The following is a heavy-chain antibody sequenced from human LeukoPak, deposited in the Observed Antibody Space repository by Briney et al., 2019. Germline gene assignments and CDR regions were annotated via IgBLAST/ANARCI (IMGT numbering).Heavy chain of an antibody. CDR1: GYSFTSYW. CDR2: IDPSDSYT. J-gene: IGHJ5*02. Sequence: GESLRISCKGSGYSFTSYWISWVRQMPGKGLEWMGRIDPSDSYTNYSPSLQGHVTISADKSISTAYLQWSSLKASDTAMYYCARSGVGPNWFDPWGQGTLVTVSS. CDR3: ARSGVGPNWFDP. D-gene: IGHD2-2*01. V-gene: IGHV5-10-1*01.